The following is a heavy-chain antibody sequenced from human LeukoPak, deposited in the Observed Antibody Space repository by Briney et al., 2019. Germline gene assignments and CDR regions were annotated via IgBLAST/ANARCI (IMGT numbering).Heavy chain of an antibody. CDR1: GFTFTKAW. CDR3: STVVIGYCASSSCYAGDY. Sequence: GVSLRLSCAASGFTFTKAWMSWVRQAPGKGLEWVGRIKSKSDGGTTDFAAPVRGRFSITRDDSRNTVYLQMSSLNTEDTAVYYCSTVVIGYCASSSCYAGDYWGQGTLVTASS. CDR2: IKSKSDGGTT. J-gene: IGHJ4*02. V-gene: IGHV3-15*01. D-gene: IGHD2-2*01.